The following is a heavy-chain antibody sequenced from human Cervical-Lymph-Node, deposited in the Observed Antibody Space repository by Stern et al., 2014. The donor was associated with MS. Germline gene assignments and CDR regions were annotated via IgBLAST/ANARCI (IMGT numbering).Heavy chain of an antibody. Sequence: EVQLVESGPEVKRPGESLKISCQASGYTFTSYWIGWVRQMPGKGLEWIAIIFPGGSDIRYSPSFQGHVPISADKSSSPAYLQWNNLKASDTAIYYCARQRYFDYWGQGTLVTVSS. CDR1: GYTFTSYW. V-gene: IGHV5-51*01. J-gene: IGHJ4*02. CDR3: ARQRYFDY. CDR2: IFPGGSDI.